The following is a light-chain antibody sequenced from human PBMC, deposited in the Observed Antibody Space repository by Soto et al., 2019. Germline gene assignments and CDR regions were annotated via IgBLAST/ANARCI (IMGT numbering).Light chain of an antibody. J-gene: IGLJ3*02. CDR3: QAYDSSNWV. CDR2: EDN. V-gene: IGLV6-57*03. CDR1: SGSIASNY. Sequence: NFMLTQPHSVSESPGKTVTISCTRSSGSIASNYVQWYQQRPGSAPTTVIYEDNQRPSGVPDRFSGSIDSSSNSASLTISGLKTEDEADYECQAYDSSNWVFGGGTKLTVL.